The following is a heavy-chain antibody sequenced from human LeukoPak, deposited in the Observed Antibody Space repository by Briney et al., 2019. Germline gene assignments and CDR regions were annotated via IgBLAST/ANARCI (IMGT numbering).Heavy chain of an antibody. CDR3: ATETNGRHYDY. D-gene: IGHD1-14*01. J-gene: IGHJ4*02. CDR1: GLTFSTSG. CDR2: IGPTGSDR. V-gene: IGHV3-21*06. Sequence: GGSLRLSCTASGLTFSTSGFTWVRQAPGKGLEWVASIGPTGSDRYHADSIKGRFTISRDNANNFLYLQMNSLRAEDTAVYYCATETNGRHYDYWGQGTLLTVSS.